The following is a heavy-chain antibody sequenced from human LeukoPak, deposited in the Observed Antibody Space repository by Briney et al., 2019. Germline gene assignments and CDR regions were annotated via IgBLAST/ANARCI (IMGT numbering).Heavy chain of an antibody. Sequence: SETLSLTCDVFGGSFTDYFWTWIRQSPGKGLEWIGEINDYTANTNYNPPLNSRVSISLEKSKNQFSLELRSVPAADTAVYYCARGRIAKIVVVHSFHYGMDVWGQGTTVTVSS. V-gene: IGHV4-34*01. CDR2: INDYTANT. CDR1: GGSFTDYF. J-gene: IGHJ6*02. CDR3: ARGRIAKIVVVHSFHYGMDV. D-gene: IGHD3-22*01.